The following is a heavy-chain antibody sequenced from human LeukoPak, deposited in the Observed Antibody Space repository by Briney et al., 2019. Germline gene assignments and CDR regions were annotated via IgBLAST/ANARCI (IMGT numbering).Heavy chain of an antibody. CDR3: ARTREYSSTWFFPPFDP. CDR2: INPNSGLT. Sequence: ASVKVSCKASGYTFTGYYMNWVRQAPGQGLEWMGWINPNSGLTNYAHNFQGRVTLTRDPSISTAYMELTGLTSNDTGVYYCARTREYSSTWFFPPFDPWGQGTLVTVSS. D-gene: IGHD6-13*01. V-gene: IGHV1-2*02. J-gene: IGHJ5*02. CDR1: GYTFTGYY.